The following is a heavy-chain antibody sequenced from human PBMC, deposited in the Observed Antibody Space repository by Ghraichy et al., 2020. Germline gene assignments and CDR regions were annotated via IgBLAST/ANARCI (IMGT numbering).Heavy chain of an antibody. CDR1: GGSISSYY. Sequence: SETLSLTCTVSGGSISSYYCNWIRQPAGKGLEWIGRIYTSGSTNYNPSLKTRVTMSVDTSKNQFSLKLSSVTAADTAVYYCARDPLRGNTNDAFDIWGQGTMVTVSS. J-gene: IGHJ3*02. CDR2: IYTSGST. V-gene: IGHV4-4*07. CDR3: ARDPLRGNTNDAFDI.